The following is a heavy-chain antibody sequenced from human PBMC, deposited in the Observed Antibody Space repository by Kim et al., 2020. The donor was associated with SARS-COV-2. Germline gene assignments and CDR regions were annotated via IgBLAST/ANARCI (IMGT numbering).Heavy chain of an antibody. V-gene: IGHV3-33*01. J-gene: IGHJ6*02. CDR3: ARDADYYYYGMDV. Sequence: YADSEKGRVTISRDNSKNTLDLQMNSLRAEDTAVYYCARDADYYYYGMDVWGQGTTVTVSS.